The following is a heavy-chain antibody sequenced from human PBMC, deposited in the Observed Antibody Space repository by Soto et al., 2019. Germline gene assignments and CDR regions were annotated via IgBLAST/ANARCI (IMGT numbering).Heavy chain of an antibody. Sequence: QVQLQESGPGLVKPSQTLSLTCTVSGVSISSGGYYWSWIRQHPVKGLEWIGYIYYSGSTYYNPSLKSRVTISVDTSKHHFSLKLSSVTAADTAVYYCARGFLTRFPYSFDYWGQVTLVTVSS. D-gene: IGHD2-21*01. CDR2: IYYSGST. V-gene: IGHV4-31*03. CDR3: ARGFLTRFPYSFDY. CDR1: GVSISSGGYY. J-gene: IGHJ4*02.